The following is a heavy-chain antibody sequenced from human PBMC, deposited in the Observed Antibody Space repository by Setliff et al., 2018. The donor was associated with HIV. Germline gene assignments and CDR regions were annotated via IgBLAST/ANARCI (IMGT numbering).Heavy chain of an antibody. CDR3: TRGGAVTTLGIPYYYSFYGMDV. CDR2: INHPGIT. Sequence: NPSETLSLTCAVYGGSFSGYYWSWLRQPPGKGLEWIGEINHPGITNYNPSLKSRVTISIDTSKNQFSLKLSSVTAADTAVYYCTRGGAVTTLGIPYYYSFYGMDVWGLGTTVTVSS. D-gene: IGHD4-17*01. J-gene: IGHJ6*02. CDR1: GGSFSGYY. V-gene: IGHV4-34*01.